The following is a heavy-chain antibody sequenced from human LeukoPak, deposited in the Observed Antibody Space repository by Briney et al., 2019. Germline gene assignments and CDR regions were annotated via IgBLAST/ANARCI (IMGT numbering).Heavy chain of an antibody. Sequence: PSETLSLTCTVSGYSISNAYYWGWIRQPPGKGLEWIGSLYHSGSTNYNPSLKSRVTISVDTSKNQFSLKLSSVTAADTAVYYCARAYYYDNSGYYYFDYWGQGTLVTVSS. CDR3: ARAYYYDNSGYYYFDY. D-gene: IGHD3-22*01. V-gene: IGHV4-38-2*02. J-gene: IGHJ4*02. CDR2: LYHSGST. CDR1: GYSISNAYY.